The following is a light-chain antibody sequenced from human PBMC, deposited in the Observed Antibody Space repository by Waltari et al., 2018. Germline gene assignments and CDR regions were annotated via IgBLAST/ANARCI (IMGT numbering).Light chain of an antibody. J-gene: IGKJ4*01. CDR1: QSVSTY. Sequence: EIVLTQSPATLSLSPGEGATLSCRASQSVSTYLGWYQHKPGQAPRRLNYNASNRAPGVPARFSGSGSGTDFTLTISSLEPEDFAVYYCQRRDSWPLTFGGGTKVEIK. V-gene: IGKV3-11*01. CDR2: NAS. CDR3: QRRDSWPLT.